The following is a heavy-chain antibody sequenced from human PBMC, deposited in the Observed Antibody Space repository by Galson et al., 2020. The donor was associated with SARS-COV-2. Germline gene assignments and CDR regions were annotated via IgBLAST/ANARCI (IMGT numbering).Heavy chain of an antibody. CDR1: GGSISSSSYY. J-gene: IGHJ5*02. CDR2: IYYSGTT. CDR3: ARHKTYYYDSSGYYEGNWFDP. Sequence: SETLSLTCTVSGGSISSSSYYWGWLRQPPGKGLEWIGRIYYSGTTYYNPSLKSRVTISVDTSKNQFSLKLSSVTAADTAVYYCARHKTYYYDSSGYYEGNWFDPWGQGTLVTVSS. D-gene: IGHD3-22*01. V-gene: IGHV4-39*01.